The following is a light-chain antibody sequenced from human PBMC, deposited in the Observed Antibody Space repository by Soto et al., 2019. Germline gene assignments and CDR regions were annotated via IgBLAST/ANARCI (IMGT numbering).Light chain of an antibody. CDR3: HQFGTLPPWT. Sequence: VVSKSAIALSLSPGERATLSCGASQSVSSSYLAWYHHKPGQAPRLLIYGASSSATGIPDRFSGSGSGTDFTLTISILEPEDFAVYFCHQFGTLPPWTFGQGTKVDIK. J-gene: IGKJ1*01. V-gene: IGKV3-20*01. CDR1: QSVSSSY. CDR2: GAS.